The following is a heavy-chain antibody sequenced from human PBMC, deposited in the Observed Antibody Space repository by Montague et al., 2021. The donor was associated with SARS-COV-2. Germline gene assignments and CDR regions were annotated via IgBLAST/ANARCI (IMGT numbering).Heavy chain of an antibody. D-gene: IGHD3-22*01. V-gene: IGHV2-70*04. J-gene: IGHJ4*02. CDR3: ALYYYENHAYYMKIX. CDR1: GFSLSTRGMR. CDR2: MDWDDEK. Sequence: PALVKPTQTLTLTCTFSGFSLSTRGMRASWIRQPPGKALEWLARMDWDDEKFYSTSLKTRLSISKDTSKNQVVLTMTNMDRVDTATYYCALYYYENHAYYMKIXWGQGTLVTVSS.